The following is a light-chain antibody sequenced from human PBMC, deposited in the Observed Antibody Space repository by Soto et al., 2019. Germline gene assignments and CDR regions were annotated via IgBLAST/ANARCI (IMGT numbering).Light chain of an antibody. CDR1: QSVLHRSNTKSS. Sequence: DIVMAQSPDSLAVSLGERATINCRPSQSVLHRSNTKSSLAWYQQKPGQPPKLLIYWASTRESGVPDRFSGSGSGTDFTLTINSLQSEDVAIYYCQQFFAAPLTFGGGTKVEIK. CDR2: WAS. J-gene: IGKJ4*01. V-gene: IGKV4-1*01. CDR3: QQFFAAPLT.